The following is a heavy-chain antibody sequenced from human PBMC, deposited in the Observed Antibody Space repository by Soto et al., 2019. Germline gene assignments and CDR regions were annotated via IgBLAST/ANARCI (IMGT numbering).Heavy chain of an antibody. V-gene: IGHV3-23*01. Sequence: GGSLRLSCAASTSTFSNYAMTWVRQAPGKGLEWVSAISGSGSSTHYADSVKGRFFISRDNSKNTLYVQMHRLRVEDTAIYYCARGGSGYTWFNEFWGQGTLVTVSS. CDR3: ARGGSGYTWFNEF. CDR2: ISGSGSST. J-gene: IGHJ4*02. CDR1: TSTFSNYA. D-gene: IGHD3-22*01.